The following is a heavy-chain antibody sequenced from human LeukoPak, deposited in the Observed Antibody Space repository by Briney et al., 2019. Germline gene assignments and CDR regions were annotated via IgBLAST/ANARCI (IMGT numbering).Heavy chain of an antibody. J-gene: IGHJ5*02. V-gene: IGHV4-34*01. CDR3: AREWGITMIVVVRLNWFDP. Sequence: SSETLSLTCAVYGGSFSGYYWSWIRQPPGKGLEWIGEINHSGSTNYNPSLKSRVTISVDTSKNQFSLKLSSVTAADTAVYYCAREWGITMIVVVRLNWFDPWGQGTLVTVSS. D-gene: IGHD3-22*01. CDR1: GGSFSGYY. CDR2: INHSGST.